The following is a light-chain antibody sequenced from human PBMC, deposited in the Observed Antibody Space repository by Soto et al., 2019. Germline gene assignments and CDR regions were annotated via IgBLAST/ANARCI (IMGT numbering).Light chain of an antibody. J-gene: IGKJ1*01. CDR3: MQALQSPPT. Sequence: VMTQSPLSLPVTPGEPASISCRSSQSLLHSNGYDSLDWYLQKPGQSPQLLIYLGSNRASGVPARFSGSGSGTEFTLKISRVEADDVGVYYCMQALQSPPTFGQGTKVEIK. CDR2: LGS. CDR1: QSLLHSNGYDS. V-gene: IGKV2-28*01.